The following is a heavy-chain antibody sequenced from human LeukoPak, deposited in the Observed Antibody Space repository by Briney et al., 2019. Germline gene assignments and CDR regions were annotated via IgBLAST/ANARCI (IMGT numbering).Heavy chain of an antibody. Sequence: SETLSLTCTVSGYSISSGYYWGWIRQPPGKGLEWIGSIYHSGRTFYNPSLKSRVTISIDTSKNQFSLKLRSVTAADTAVYYCARRTTYVGWLPSESPSCFDYWGQGTLVTVSS. CDR3: ARRTTYVGWLPSESPSCFDY. V-gene: IGHV4-38-2*02. CDR1: GYSISSGYY. D-gene: IGHD5-12*01. CDR2: IYHSGRT. J-gene: IGHJ4*02.